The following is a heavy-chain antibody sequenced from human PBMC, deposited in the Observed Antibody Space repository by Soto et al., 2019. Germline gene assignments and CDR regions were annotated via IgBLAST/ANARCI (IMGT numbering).Heavy chain of an antibody. D-gene: IGHD6-6*01. CDR3: AHRLLKYSSSSTRGWFDP. Sequence: QITLKESGPTLVKPTQTLTLTCTFSGFSLSTSGVGVGWIRQPPGKALEWLALIYWNDDKRYSPSLKSRLTITKDTSKNQVVLTMTNMDPVDTATYYCAHRLLKYSSSSTRGWFDPWGQGTLVTVSS. CDR2: IYWNDDK. CDR1: GFSLSTSGVG. J-gene: IGHJ5*02. V-gene: IGHV2-5*01.